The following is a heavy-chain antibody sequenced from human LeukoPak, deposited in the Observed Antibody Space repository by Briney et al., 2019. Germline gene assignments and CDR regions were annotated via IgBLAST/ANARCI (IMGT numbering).Heavy chain of an antibody. D-gene: IGHD3-9*01. CDR2: ISWNSGSI. V-gene: IGHV3-9*03. CDR1: GFTFDEYA. Sequence: GRPLRLSCAASGFTFDEYAMHWVRQAPGKGLEWVSGISWNSGSIGYADSVKGRFTISRDNAKNSLYLQMNSLRAEDMALYYCAKGTLGDILIGYYNYWGQGTLVTVSS. CDR3: AKGTLGDILIGYYNY. J-gene: IGHJ4*02.